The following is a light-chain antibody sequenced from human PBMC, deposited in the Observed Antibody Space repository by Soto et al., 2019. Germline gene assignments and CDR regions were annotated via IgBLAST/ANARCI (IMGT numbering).Light chain of an antibody. CDR2: DTY. V-gene: IGLV7-46*01. CDR1: TGAVATGHY. J-gene: IGLJ1*01. Sequence: QAVVTQEPSLTVSPGGTVTLTCGSSTGAVATGHYAYWFHQKPGQAPRPLIYDTYNRFSWTPARFSGSLLGGKAALTLSGAQPGDEADYYCLLYSGGYVFGPGTKLTVL. CDR3: LLYSGGYV.